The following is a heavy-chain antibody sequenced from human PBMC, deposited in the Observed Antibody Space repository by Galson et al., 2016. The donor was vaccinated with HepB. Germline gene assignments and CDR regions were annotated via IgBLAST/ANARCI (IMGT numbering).Heavy chain of an antibody. CDR3: ARAGCNGTACSNYYFGLDV. D-gene: IGHD2/OR15-2a*01. CDR1: GFNFRTYG. J-gene: IGHJ6*02. CDR2: IWFDASKI. V-gene: IGHV3-33*01. Sequence: SLRLSCAASGFNFRTYGVHWVRQAPGKGLEWVALIWFDASKIYYADSVRARFTISRDNSEDTLYLQMSSLTVEDTAVYYCARAGCNGTACSNYYFGLDVWGQGTTVSVSS.